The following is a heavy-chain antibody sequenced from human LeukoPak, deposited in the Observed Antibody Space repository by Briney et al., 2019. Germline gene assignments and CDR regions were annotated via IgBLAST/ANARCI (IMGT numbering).Heavy chain of an antibody. CDR2: IYHSGST. CDR3: ARVEDYDILTGYRGVGYYFDY. J-gene: IGHJ4*02. CDR1: GYSISSGYY. V-gene: IGHV4-38-2*02. D-gene: IGHD3-9*01. Sequence: SETLSLTCTVSGYSISSGYYWGWIRQPPGKGLEWIGSIYHSGSTYYNPSLKSRVTISVDTSKNQFSLKLSSVTAADTAVYYCARVEDYDILTGYRGVGYYFDYWGQGTLVTVSS.